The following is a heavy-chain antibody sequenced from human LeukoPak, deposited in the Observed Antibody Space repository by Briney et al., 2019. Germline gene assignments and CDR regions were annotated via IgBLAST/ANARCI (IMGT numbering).Heavy chain of an antibody. Sequence: GGSLRLSGAASGFTFSSYWMSWVCQAPGKGLEWVANIKQDGSEKYYVDSVKGRFTISRDNAKNSLYLQMNSLRAEDTAVYYCARATKRAAAGTGGYFDYWGQGTLVTVSS. D-gene: IGHD6-13*01. CDR3: ARATKRAAAGTGGYFDY. V-gene: IGHV3-7*01. CDR1: GFTFSSYW. CDR2: IKQDGSEK. J-gene: IGHJ4*02.